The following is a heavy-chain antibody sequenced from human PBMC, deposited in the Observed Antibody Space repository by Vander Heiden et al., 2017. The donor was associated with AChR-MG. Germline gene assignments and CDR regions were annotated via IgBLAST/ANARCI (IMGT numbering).Heavy chain of an antibody. CDR3: ARGSGAWFDP. D-gene: IGHD6-19*01. Sequence: EVQLVESGGGLVKPGGSLRLSCAASGFTLSSDSMNWLRQAPGKGLECVSCISSSSSYKYYADSVKGRFTISRDNAKNSLYLQMNSLRAEDTAVYYCARGSGAWFDPWGQGTLVTVFS. CDR2: ISSSSSYK. CDR1: GFTLSSDS. J-gene: IGHJ5*02. V-gene: IGHV3-21*02.